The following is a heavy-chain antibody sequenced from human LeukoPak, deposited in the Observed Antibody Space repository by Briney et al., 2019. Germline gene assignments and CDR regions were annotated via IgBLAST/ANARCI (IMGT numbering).Heavy chain of an antibody. CDR1: GGSISSHY. Sequence: SSETQSLTCTVSGGSISSHYWSWIRQPPGKGLEWIGYIYYSGSTNYNPSLKSRVTISVDTSKNQFSLKLSSVTAADTAVYYCTRGGLRASLDYWGQGTLVTVSS. J-gene: IGHJ4*02. V-gene: IGHV4-59*11. CDR2: IYYSGST. D-gene: IGHD4-17*01. CDR3: TRGGLRASLDY.